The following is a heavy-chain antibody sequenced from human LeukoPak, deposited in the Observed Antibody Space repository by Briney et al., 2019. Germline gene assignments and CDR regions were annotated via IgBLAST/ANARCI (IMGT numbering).Heavy chain of an antibody. Sequence: GQSLRFSCKGSRYSFTSYWISWVRQMPGKGLEWMGRIDPSDFYTNYSPSFQGHVTIPADKSISTAYLQWSSLKASDTAMYYCAIQAYYDSSGYSHFDYWGQGTLVSVSS. CDR1: RYSFTSYW. V-gene: IGHV5-10-1*01. J-gene: IGHJ4*02. CDR2: IDPSDFYT. CDR3: AIQAYYDSSGYSHFDY. D-gene: IGHD3-22*01.